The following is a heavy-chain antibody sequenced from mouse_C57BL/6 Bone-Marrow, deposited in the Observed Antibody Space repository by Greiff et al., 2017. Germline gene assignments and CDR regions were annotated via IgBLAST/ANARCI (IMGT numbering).Heavy chain of an antibody. J-gene: IGHJ3*01. Sequence: EVQLQQSGPELVQPGASVKISCKASGYSFTDYNMNWVKQSNGKSLEWIGVINPNYGTTSYNQKFKGKATLTVYQSYSTADMQLTSLTSEDTAVYDRAPHYYGSSYGFAFWGQGTLVTVSA. V-gene: IGHV1-39*01. D-gene: IGHD1-1*01. CDR1: GYSFTDYN. CDR2: INPNYGTT. CDR3: APHYYGSSYGFAF.